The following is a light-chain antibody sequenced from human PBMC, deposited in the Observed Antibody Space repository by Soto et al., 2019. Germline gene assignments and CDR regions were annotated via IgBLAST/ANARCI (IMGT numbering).Light chain of an antibody. CDR3: QQRSNWPIT. V-gene: IGKV3-15*01. CDR1: QSVSSN. J-gene: IGKJ5*01. Sequence: EIVMTQSPATLSVSPGERATLSCRASQSVSSNLAWYQQKPGQAPSLLIYGASTRATGIPARFSGSGSGTDFTLTISSLEPEDFAVYYCQQRSNWPITFGQGTRLE. CDR2: GAS.